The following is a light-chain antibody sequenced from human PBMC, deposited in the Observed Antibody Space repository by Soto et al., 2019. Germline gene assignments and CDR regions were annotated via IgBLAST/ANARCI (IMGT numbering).Light chain of an antibody. CDR2: DAS. CDR3: HQRSNWRIT. J-gene: IGKJ5*01. CDR1: QSVSSY. V-gene: IGKV3-11*01. Sequence: EIGLTQSPATLSLSRGERATLSCRASQSVSSYLAWYQQKPGQAPRLLIYDASNSATGIPPRFSGSGSATAFTLTISSLELEDFAVYDGHQRSNWRITFGQGTRLESK.